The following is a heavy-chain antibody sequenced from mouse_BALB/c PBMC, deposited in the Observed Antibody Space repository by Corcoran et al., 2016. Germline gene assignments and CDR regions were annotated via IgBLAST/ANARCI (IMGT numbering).Heavy chain of an antibody. V-gene: IGHV14-1*02. CDR3: ALATMIKGWFAY. CDR2: IDPENGNT. Sequence: EVQLQQSGAELVRPGALVKLSCKASGFNIKDYYMHWVKQRPEQGLEWIGWIDPENGNTIYDPKFQGKASITADTSSNTAYLQLSSLTSADTAVYYCALATMIKGWFAYCGQGTLVTVSA. CDR1: GFNIKDYY. D-gene: IGHD2-4*01. J-gene: IGHJ3*01.